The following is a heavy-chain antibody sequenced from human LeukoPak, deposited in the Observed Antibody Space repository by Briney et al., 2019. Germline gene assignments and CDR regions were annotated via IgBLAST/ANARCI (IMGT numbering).Heavy chain of an antibody. CDR3: ARDFRFLDDY. CDR2: IKQDGSEK. V-gene: IGHV3-7*01. J-gene: IGHJ4*02. Sequence: GGSLRLSCAASGFTFSNYWMTWVRQAPGKGLEWVGNIKQDGSEKYYVDSVKGRFTISRDNAKNSLYLQMDSLRAEDTAVYYCARDFRFLDDYWGQGTLVTVSS. D-gene: IGHD3-3*01. CDR1: GFTFSNYW.